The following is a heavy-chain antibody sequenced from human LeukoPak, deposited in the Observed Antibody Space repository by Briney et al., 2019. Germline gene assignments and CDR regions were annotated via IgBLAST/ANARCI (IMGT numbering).Heavy chain of an antibody. CDR3: ARPPAMVRGVIRSEVWFDP. CDR1: GGSFSDYY. Sequence: SETLSLTCGVYGGSFSDYYWSWIRQSPGEGLEWIGEINHSGSTNYNPSLKSRVTISVDTSKNQFSLKLSSVTAADTAVYYCARPPAMVRGVIRSEVWFDPWGQGTLVTVSS. J-gene: IGHJ5*02. D-gene: IGHD3-10*01. CDR2: INHSGST. V-gene: IGHV4-34*01.